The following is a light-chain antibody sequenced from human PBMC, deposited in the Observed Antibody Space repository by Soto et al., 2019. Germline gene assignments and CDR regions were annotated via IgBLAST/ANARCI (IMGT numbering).Light chain of an antibody. Sequence: ETVLTQSLATLSLSPGESATLSCRASQSVSTYLAWYQQKPGQAPRLLIYDASNRVTGIPARFRGSGSGTDFTLTISSLEPDDFAVYYCQQRSNWQITFGQGTKVDIK. CDR3: QQRSNWQIT. J-gene: IGKJ1*01. V-gene: IGKV3-11*01. CDR2: DAS. CDR1: QSVSTY.